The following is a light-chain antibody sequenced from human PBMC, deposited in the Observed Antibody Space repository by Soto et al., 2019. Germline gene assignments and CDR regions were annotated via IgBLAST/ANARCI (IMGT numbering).Light chain of an antibody. CDR2: GAS. CDR1: QSVSNN. V-gene: IGKV3D-15*01. CDR3: QQYNNWPH. Sequence: EIVFTQSPGTLSLSPGERATLSCRASQSVSNNYLAWYQQKPGQAPRLLIYGASNRATGIPDRFSGSGSGTEFTLTISSLQSEDFAVYYCQQYNNWPHFGQGTRLEIK. J-gene: IGKJ5*01.